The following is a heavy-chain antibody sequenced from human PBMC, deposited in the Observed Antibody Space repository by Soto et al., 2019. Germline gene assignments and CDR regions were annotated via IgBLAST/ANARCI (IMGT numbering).Heavy chain of an antibody. CDR1: GGSISNYF. J-gene: IGHJ4*02. V-gene: IGHV4-4*07. Sequence: SETLSLTCTVSGGSISNYFCNWIRQPAGKGLEWIGRIDNSGSTNYNPSLKSRITMSTDTSRNQFSLKLNSVTAADTAVYYRARGGQDFWSGPFDYWGQGALVTVSS. CDR3: ARGGQDFWSGPFDY. D-gene: IGHD3-3*01. CDR2: IDNSGST.